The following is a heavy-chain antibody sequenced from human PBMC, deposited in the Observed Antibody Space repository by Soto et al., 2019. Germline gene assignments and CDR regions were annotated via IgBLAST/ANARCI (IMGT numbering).Heavy chain of an antibody. V-gene: IGHV4-59*08. D-gene: IGHD6-19*01. CDR1: GGSMSSHY. CDR3: ARGGWYLAH. Sequence: QVHLQESGPGLVKPSETLSLTCTVSGGSMSSHYWSWFRQPPGKGLEYVGYIYYSGTTHFNPSLQSRVTISVDTSTNQFSLKLSSVTAADTAVYWCARGGWYLAHWGQGTLVPVSS. CDR2: IYYSGTT. J-gene: IGHJ4*02.